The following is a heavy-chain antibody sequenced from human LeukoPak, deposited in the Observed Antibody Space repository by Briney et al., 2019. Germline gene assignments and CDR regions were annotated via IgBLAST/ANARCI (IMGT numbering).Heavy chain of an antibody. CDR2: IYNRGST. CDR3: ARGHGSFDS. D-gene: IGHD1-26*01. V-gene: IGHV4-61*02. Sequence: SQTLSLTCTVSGGSLRSGSYYWSWIRQPAGKGLEWIGRIYNRGSTNYNPSLKSRVTMSEDTSKNQFSLKLTSVTAADTAVYYCARGHGSFDSWGQGTLVTVSA. CDR1: GGSLRSGSYY. J-gene: IGHJ4*02.